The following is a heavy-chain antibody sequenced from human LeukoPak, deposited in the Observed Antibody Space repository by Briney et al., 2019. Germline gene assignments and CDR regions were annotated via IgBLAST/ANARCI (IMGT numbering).Heavy chain of an antibody. CDR1: GYTFTSYY. J-gene: IGHJ5*02. V-gene: IGHV1-46*01. CDR2: INPSGGST. D-gene: IGHD1-14*01. Sequence: ASVKVSCKASGYTFTSYYMHWVRQAPGQGLEWMGIINPSGGSTSYAQKFQGRVTMTTDTSTSTAYMELRSLRSDDTAVYYCARDIKRSRARWENLGFDPWGQGTLVTVSS. CDR3: ARDIKRSRARWENLGFDP.